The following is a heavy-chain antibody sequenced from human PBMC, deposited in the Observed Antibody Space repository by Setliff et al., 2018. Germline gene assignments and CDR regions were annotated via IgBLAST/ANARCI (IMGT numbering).Heavy chain of an antibody. V-gene: IGHV1-2*02. CDR3: AGVDVLTASPF. Sequence: ASVKVSCKASANTFIAYYIHWVRQAPGQGLEWMGWINPNSAGTNYAQKFQGRVTMAWDASITTACLDLSRLTSDDTASYYCAGVDVLTASPFWGLGTRVTVSS. CDR1: ANTFIAYY. J-gene: IGHJ4*02. D-gene: IGHD3-9*01. CDR2: INPNSAGT.